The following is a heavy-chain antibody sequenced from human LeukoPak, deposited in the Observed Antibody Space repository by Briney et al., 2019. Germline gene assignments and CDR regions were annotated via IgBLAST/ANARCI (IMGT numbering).Heavy chain of an antibody. V-gene: IGHV4-61*01. CDR3: AREGPSSSGSYLNCFDP. Sequence: SETLSLTCSVSGASVSDGNYYWSWIRQPPGKGLEWIGYMFYSESTKYNPSLKSRVTISVDTSKNQFSLKLSSVTAADTAVYYCAREGPSSSGSYLNCFDPWGQGTLVTVSS. CDR2: MFYSEST. CDR1: GASVSDGNYY. J-gene: IGHJ5*02. D-gene: IGHD1-26*01.